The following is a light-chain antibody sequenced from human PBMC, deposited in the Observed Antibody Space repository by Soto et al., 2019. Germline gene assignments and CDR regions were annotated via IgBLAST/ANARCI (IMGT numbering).Light chain of an antibody. CDR2: DVN. V-gene: IGLV2-14*01. CDR1: SSDIGGYDY. CDR3: TSYASGSSHVV. J-gene: IGLJ2*01. Sequence: QSVLTQPASVSGSPGQSNTLSCTGTSSDIGGYDYVSWYQRHPGKAPKLIIYDVNNRPSGVSNRFSGSKSGNTASLTISGLQAEDEADYYCTSYASGSSHVVFGGGTQLTVL.